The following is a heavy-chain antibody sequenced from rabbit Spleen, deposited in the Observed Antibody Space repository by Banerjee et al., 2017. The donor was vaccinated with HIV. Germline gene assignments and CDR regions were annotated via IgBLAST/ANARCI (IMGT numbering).Heavy chain of an antibody. Sequence: QSLEESGGDLVKPGASLTLTCTASGFTLSSYWMCWVRQAPGKGLEWIACIYTGSSGSTWYASWAKGRFTISKTSSTTVTLQMTSLTAADTATHFCARGAGSNDYRRTRLDLWGPGTLVTVS. D-gene: IGHD4-2*01. J-gene: IGHJ3*01. CDR3: ARGAGSNDYRRTRLDL. CDR2: IYTGSSGST. V-gene: IGHV1S40*01. CDR1: GFTLSSYW.